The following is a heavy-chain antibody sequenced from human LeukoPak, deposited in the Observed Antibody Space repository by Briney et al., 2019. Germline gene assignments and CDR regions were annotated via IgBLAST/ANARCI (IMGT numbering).Heavy chain of an antibody. CDR2: IIPIFGTA. CDR3: ASSHPGIVGAIDY. Sequence: SVKVSCKASGGTFSSYAISWVRQAPGQGLEWMGGIIPIFGTANYAQKFQGRVTVTADESTSTAYMELSSLRSEDTAVYYCASSHPGIVGAIDYWGQGTLVTVSS. CDR1: GGTFSSYA. D-gene: IGHD1-26*01. V-gene: IGHV1-69*13. J-gene: IGHJ4*02.